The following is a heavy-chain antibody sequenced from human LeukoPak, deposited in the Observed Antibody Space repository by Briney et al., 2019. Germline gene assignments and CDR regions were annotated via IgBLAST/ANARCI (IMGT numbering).Heavy chain of an antibody. CDR2: IYYSGST. V-gene: IGHV4-39*07. D-gene: IGHD2-8*01. CDR3: ARVYEDSFFSQGYFDY. Sequence: SETLSLTCTVSGGSISSSGYYWGWIRQPPGKGLEWIGSIYYSGSTYYNPSLKSRVTISVDTSKNQFSLKLSSVTAADTAVYYCARVYEDSFFSQGYFDYWGQGTLVTVSS. J-gene: IGHJ4*02. CDR1: GGSISSSGYY.